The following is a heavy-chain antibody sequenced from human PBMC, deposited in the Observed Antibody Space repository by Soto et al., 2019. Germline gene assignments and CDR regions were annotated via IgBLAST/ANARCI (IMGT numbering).Heavy chain of an antibody. Sequence: EVQLEESGGGSVQLGESLRVSCVASGFTFRNQWMHWVRQVPGRGLVWVCRINGDGTRASYADFVKGRFTISRDNAQNLLFLQLNSLRVDDTGVDHCARGGAAGRGDAIDIWGPGTTVAVSS. CDR2: INGDGTRA. CDR1: GFTFRNQW. CDR3: ARGGAAGRGDAIDI. J-gene: IGHJ3*02. V-gene: IGHV3-74*01. D-gene: IGHD3-10*01.